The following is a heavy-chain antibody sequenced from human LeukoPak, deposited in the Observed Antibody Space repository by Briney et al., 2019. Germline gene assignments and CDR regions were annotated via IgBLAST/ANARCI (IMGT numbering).Heavy chain of an antibody. CDR3: TRVGYIDEGIDY. V-gene: IGHV3-74*01. CDR1: GFTFSSYW. CDR2: IASDGSST. Sequence: GGSLRLSCAASGFTFSSYWMNWVRQAPGKGLVWVSRIASDGSSTTYADSVKGRFSISRDNAKNTLYLQMNSLRAEDTAIYYCTRVGYIDEGIDYWGQGTLVTVSS. J-gene: IGHJ4*02. D-gene: IGHD5-24*01.